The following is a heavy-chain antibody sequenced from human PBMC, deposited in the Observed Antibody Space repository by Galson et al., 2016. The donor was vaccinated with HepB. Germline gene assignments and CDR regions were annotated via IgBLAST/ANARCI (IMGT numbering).Heavy chain of an antibody. D-gene: IGHD3-22*01. CDR1: GGSISSSNW. Sequence: SETLSLTCAVSGGSISSSNWWNWVRQTPGKGLEWIGDIYHSGSSNYNPSLKSRLTLSVDKSNNHVSLKLSSVTAADTAVYYCARRRNYYDSSGYYYDYFDPWGQGTQVTVSS. V-gene: IGHV4-4*02. CDR3: ARRRNYYDSSGYYYDYFDP. J-gene: IGHJ5*02. CDR2: IYHSGSS.